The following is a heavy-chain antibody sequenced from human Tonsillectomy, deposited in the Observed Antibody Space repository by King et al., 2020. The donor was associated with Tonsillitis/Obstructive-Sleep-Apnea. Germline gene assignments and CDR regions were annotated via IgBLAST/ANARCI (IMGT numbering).Heavy chain of an antibody. CDR3: ARCDYWSGYYMDV. Sequence: VQLVESGGGLVQPGGSLRLSCAASGFTFSSYSMNWVRQAPGKGLEWVSYISSSSSTIYYADSVKGRFTFSRDNAKNSLYLQMNSLRNEDTAVYYCARCDYWSGYYMDVWGKGTTVTVSS. V-gene: IGHV3-48*02. D-gene: IGHD3-3*01. CDR2: ISSSSSTI. J-gene: IGHJ6*03. CDR1: GFTFSSYS.